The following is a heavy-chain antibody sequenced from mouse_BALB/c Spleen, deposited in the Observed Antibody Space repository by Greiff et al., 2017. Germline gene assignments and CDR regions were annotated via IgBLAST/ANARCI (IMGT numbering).Heavy chain of an antibody. J-gene: IGHJ3*01. CDR1: GYSITSDYA. CDR2: ISYSGST. CDR3: ARSLTGTRAWFAY. Sequence: EVKVEESGPGLVKPSQSLSLTCTVTGYSITSDYAWNWIRQFPGNKLEWMGYISYSGSTSYNPSLKSRISITRDTSKNQFFLQLNSVTTEDTATYYCARSLTGTRAWFAYWGQGTLVTVSA. D-gene: IGHD4-1*01. V-gene: IGHV3-2*02.